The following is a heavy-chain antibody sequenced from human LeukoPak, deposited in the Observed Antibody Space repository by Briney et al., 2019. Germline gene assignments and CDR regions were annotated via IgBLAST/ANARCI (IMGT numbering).Heavy chain of an antibody. D-gene: IGHD5-18*01. CDR1: GGSFSGYY. V-gene: IGHV4-34*01. CDR2: INHSGST. Sequence: SETLSLTCAVHGGSFSGYYWSWIRQPPGKGLEWIGEINHSGSTNYNPSLKSRVTISVDTSKNQFSLKPSSVTAADTAVYYCARGYEDTAMVTYYFDYWGQGTLVTVSS. J-gene: IGHJ4*02. CDR3: ARGYEDTAMVTYYFDY.